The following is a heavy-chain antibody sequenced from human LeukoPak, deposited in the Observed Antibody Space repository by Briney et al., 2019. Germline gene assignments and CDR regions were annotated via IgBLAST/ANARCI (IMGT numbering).Heavy chain of an antibody. Sequence: GGSLRLSCAASGFTFSSYAMHWVRQAPGKGLEWVAVISYDGSNKYYADSVKGRFTISRDNSKNTLYLQMNSLRAEDTAVYYCARKAGGGPFDYWGQGTLVTVSS. J-gene: IGHJ4*02. D-gene: IGHD3-10*01. V-gene: IGHV3-30-3*01. CDR1: GFTFSSYA. CDR3: ARKAGGGPFDY. CDR2: ISYDGSNK.